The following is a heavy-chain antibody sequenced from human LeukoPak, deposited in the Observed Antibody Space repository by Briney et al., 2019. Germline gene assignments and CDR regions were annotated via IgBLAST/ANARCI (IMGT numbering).Heavy chain of an antibody. CDR2: ISGSVGSA. CDR3: AKHTGYSYGSFDP. Sequence: GGSLRLSCAASEFTFSTYAMSWVRQAPGKGLEWVSSISGSVGSAYYADSVKGRFIISRDNSKNTLYLQMNSLRAEDTAVYYCAKHTGYSYGSFDPWGQGTLVTVSS. D-gene: IGHD5-18*01. J-gene: IGHJ5*02. CDR1: EFTFSTYA. V-gene: IGHV3-23*01.